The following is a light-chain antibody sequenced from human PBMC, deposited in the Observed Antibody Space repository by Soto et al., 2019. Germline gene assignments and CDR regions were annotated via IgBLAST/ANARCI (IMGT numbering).Light chain of an antibody. CDR3: QQYGSPPWT. Sequence: EIVMTQSPATLSVSPGERATLSCRASQSVSSNLAWYQQKPGQAPRLLIYGASTRATGIPVRFSGSGSGTDFTLTIATLEPEDFAVYYCQQYGSPPWTFGQGTKVDIK. V-gene: IGKV3-15*01. J-gene: IGKJ1*01. CDR2: GAS. CDR1: QSVSSN.